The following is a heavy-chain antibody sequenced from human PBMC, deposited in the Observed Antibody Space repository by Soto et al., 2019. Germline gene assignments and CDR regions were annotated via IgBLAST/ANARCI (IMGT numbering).Heavy chain of an antibody. CDR3: ARDSDYYDSSGYYRSPFDY. CDR2: ISAYNGNT. CDR1: GYTFTSYG. D-gene: IGHD3-22*01. Sequence: ASVKVSCKASGYTFTSYGISWVRQAPGKGLEWMGWISAYNGNTNYAQKLQGRVTMTTDTSTSTAYMELRSLRSDDTAVYYCARDSDYYDSSGYYRSPFDYWGQGTLVTVSS. J-gene: IGHJ4*02. V-gene: IGHV1-18*01.